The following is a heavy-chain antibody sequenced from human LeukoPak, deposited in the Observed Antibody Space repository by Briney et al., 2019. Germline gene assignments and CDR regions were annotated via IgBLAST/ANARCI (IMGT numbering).Heavy chain of an antibody. J-gene: IGHJ4*02. CDR1: GFTFSSYG. CDR3: AKDEYSGSSNFDY. D-gene: IGHD1-26*01. CDR2: IRYDGSNK. Sequence: QPGGSLRLSCAASGFTFSSYGMHWVRQAPGKGLEWVAFIRYDGSNKYYADSVKGRFTISRDNSKNTLYLQMNSLRAEDTAVYYGAKDEYSGSSNFDYWGQGTLVTVSS. V-gene: IGHV3-30*02.